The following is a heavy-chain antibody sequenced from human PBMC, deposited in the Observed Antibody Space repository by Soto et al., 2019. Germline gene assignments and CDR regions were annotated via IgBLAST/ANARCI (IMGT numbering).Heavy chain of an antibody. CDR1: GGSISSGDYY. CDR3: GRGQLYNWFDP. CDR2: IYYSGST. Sequence: SETLSLTCTVSGGSISSGDYYWSWIRQPPGKGLEWIGYIYYSGSTYYNPSLKSRVTISVDTAKNQFSLKLSSVSAADTAVYYCGRGQLYNWFDPWGQGTLVTVSS. J-gene: IGHJ5*02. V-gene: IGHV4-30-4*01.